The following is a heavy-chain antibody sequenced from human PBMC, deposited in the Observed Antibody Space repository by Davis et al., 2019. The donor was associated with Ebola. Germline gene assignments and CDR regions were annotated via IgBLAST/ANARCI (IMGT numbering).Heavy chain of an antibody. D-gene: IGHD5-24*01. CDR1: GFSLTPSGMC. CDR3: ARSSRDSDNFNHFDY. J-gene: IGHJ4*02. V-gene: IGHV2-70*11. Sequence: SGPTLVKPTQTLTVTCTFSGFSLTPSGMCVSWVRQPPGKALEWLARIDWDDDKYYSASLKTKLTISKEASKSQVVLTMTNMDTVDSATYYCARSSRDSDNFNHFDYWGQGTLVTVSS. CDR2: IDWDDDK.